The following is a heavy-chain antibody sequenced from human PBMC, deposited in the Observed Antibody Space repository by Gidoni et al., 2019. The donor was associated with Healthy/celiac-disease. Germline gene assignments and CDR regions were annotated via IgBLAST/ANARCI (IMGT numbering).Heavy chain of an antibody. CDR2: INHSGST. CDR1: GGSFSGYS. CDR3: ARATPTDYGGHYELPDY. D-gene: IGHD4-17*01. V-gene: IGHV4-34*01. J-gene: IGHJ4*02. Sequence: QVQLQQWGAGLLKPSETLSLTCAVYGGSFSGYSWSWIRQPPGKGLEWIGEINHSGSTNYNPSLKSRVTISVDTSKNQFSLKLSSVTAADTAVYYCARATPTDYGGHYELPDYWGQGTLVTVSS.